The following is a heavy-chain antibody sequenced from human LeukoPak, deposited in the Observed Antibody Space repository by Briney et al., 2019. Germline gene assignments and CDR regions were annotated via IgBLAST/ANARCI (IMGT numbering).Heavy chain of an antibody. Sequence: SVKVSCKASGGTFSSYAISWVRQAPGQGLEWMEGIIPIFGTANYAQKFQGRVTITADESTSTAYMELSSLRSEDTAVYYCARDLDPGGYDYAFDIWGQGTMVTVSS. J-gene: IGHJ3*02. V-gene: IGHV1-69*13. CDR1: GGTFSSYA. CDR2: IIPIFGTA. D-gene: IGHD5-12*01. CDR3: ARDLDPGGYDYAFDI.